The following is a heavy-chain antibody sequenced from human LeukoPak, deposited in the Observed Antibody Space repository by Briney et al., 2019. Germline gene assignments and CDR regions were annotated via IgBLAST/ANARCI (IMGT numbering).Heavy chain of an antibody. Sequence: PSETLSLTCTVSGGSISSYYWSWIRQPPGKGLEWIGYIYYSGSTNYNPSLKSRVTISVDTSKNQFSLKLSSVTAADTAVHYCARAWVGLSSRYCSSTSCSGFDYWGQGTLVTVSS. CDR3: ARAWVGLSSRYCSSTSCSGFDY. CDR1: GGSISSYY. CDR2: IYYSGST. D-gene: IGHD2-2*01. V-gene: IGHV4-59*12. J-gene: IGHJ4*02.